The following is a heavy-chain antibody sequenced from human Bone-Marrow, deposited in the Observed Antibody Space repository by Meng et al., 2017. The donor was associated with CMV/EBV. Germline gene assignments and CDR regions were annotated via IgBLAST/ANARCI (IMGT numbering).Heavy chain of an antibody. CDR1: GYTFTSYD. J-gene: IGHJ4*02. CDR2: MNPNSGNT. Sequence: ASVKVSCKASGYTFTSYDINWVRQATGQGLEWMGWMNPNSGNTGYAQKFQGRVTMTRDTSISTAYMELSRLRSDDTAVYYCARETGTTVGWGQGTLVTVSS. V-gene: IGHV1-8*01. CDR3: ARETGTTVG. D-gene: IGHD1-1*01.